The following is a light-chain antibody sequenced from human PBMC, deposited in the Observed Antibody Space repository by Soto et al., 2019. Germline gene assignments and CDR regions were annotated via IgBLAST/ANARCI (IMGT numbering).Light chain of an antibody. Sequence: EVVLTQSPGTLSLSPGERATLSCRASQSVSSSYLAWYQQKPGQAPRLLIYGASSRATGIPDRFSGSGSGTDFTLTISRLEPEDFAVYYCQQYGSSPPEITFGQGTRLANK. CDR3: QQYGSSPPEIT. CDR2: GAS. J-gene: IGKJ5*01. CDR1: QSVSSSY. V-gene: IGKV3-20*01.